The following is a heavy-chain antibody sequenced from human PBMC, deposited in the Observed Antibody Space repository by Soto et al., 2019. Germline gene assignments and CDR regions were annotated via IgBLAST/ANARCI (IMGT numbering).Heavy chain of an antibody. CDR1: GGTFSSYA. V-gene: IGHV1-69*13. D-gene: IGHD3-22*01. CDR2: IIPIFGTA. CDR3: ARDTNYYDSSGYSTPFDY. J-gene: IGHJ4*02. Sequence: SVKVSCKASGGTFSSYAISWVRQAPGQGLEWIGGIIPIFGTANYAQKFQGRVTITADESTSTAYMELSSLRSEDTAVYYCARDTNYYDSSGYSTPFDYWGRGTLVTVSS.